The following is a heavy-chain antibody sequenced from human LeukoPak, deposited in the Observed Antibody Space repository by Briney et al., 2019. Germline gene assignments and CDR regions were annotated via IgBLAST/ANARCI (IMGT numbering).Heavy chain of an antibody. CDR3: ARARFVSGCYDY. J-gene: IGHJ4*02. CDR2: IYSGGST. D-gene: IGHD2-15*01. CDR1: GFTFSSYS. V-gene: IGHV3-66*01. Sequence: PGGSLRLSCAASGFTFSSYSMNWVRQATGKGLEWVSVIYSGGSTYYADSVKGRFTISRDNSKNTLYLQMNSLRAEDTAVYYCARARFVSGCYDYWGQGTLVTVSS.